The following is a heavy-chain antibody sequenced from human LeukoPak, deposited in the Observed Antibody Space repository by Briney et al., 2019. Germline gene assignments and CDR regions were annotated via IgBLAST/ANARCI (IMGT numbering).Heavy chain of an antibody. CDR2: IIPILGIA. CDR1: GGTFSSYA. J-gene: IGHJ3*02. V-gene: IGHV1-69*04. D-gene: IGHD3-22*01. CDR3: ARDRALYYYDSSGYYDAFDI. Sequence: SVKVSCKASGGTFSSYAISWVRQAPGQGLEWMGRIIPILGIANYAQKFQGRVTITADKSTSTAYMELSSQRSEDTAVYYCARDRALYYYDSSGYYDAFDIWGQGTMVTVSS.